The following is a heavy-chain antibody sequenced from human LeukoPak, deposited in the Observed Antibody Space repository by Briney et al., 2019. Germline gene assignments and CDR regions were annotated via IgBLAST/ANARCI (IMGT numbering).Heavy chain of an antibody. CDR2: IYYSGST. D-gene: IGHD6-19*01. V-gene: IGHV4-39*02. J-gene: IGHJ5*02. CDR1: GGSISSSSYY. CDR3: ARDSSGWPILS. Sequence: PSETLSLTCTVSGGSISSSSYYWGWIRQPPGKGLEWVGNIYYSGSTYYNPSLKSRVTISVDTSKNQFSLKLSSVTAADTAVYYCARDSSGWPILSWGQGALVTVSS.